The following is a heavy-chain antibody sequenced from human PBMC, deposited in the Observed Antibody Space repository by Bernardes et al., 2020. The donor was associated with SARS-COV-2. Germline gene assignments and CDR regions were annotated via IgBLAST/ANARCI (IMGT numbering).Heavy chain of an antibody. Sequence: GGSLRLSCAASGFIFNTYNMKWVRQAPGKGLELVSFISPSSTKIYYAASVKGRFTISRDNARNSVYLEMNSLRDDDTAVYYCARVRGYHYLSRGSHGFIDFWVPGTLVTVSS. CDR1: GFIFNTYN. J-gene: IGHJ4*02. CDR3: ARVRGYHYLSRGSHGFIDF. CDR2: ISPSSTKI. V-gene: IGHV3-48*02. D-gene: IGHD5-12*01.